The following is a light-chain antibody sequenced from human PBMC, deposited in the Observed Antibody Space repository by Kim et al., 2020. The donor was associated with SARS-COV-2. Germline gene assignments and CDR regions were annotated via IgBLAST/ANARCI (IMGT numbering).Light chain of an antibody. J-gene: IGKJ2*01. Sequence: EIVMTQSPATLSVSPGERATLSCRASQSITRNLAWYQQKPGQAPRLLMYDASTRATGIPARFSGSGSGTEFTLTISSLQSEDFAVYYCPQYTNWPPYTFGQGTKLEI. CDR1: QSITRN. V-gene: IGKV3-15*01. CDR3: PQYTNWPPYT. CDR2: DAS.